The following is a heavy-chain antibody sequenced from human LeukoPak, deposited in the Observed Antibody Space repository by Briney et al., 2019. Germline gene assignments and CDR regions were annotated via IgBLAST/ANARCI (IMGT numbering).Heavy chain of an antibody. CDR3: ARDMRPEVPASSGYYYGMDV. CDR2: IKQDGSEK. Sequence: GGSLRLSCVASGFSFSSFSMSWVRQDPGKGLEWVADIKQDGSEKYFLDSVKGRFTISRDHANNSLYLQMNSLRVEDTAVYYCARDMRPEVPASSGYYYGMDVWGQGTTVTVSS. CDR1: GFSFSSFS. V-gene: IGHV3-7*01. D-gene: IGHD1-14*01. J-gene: IGHJ6*01.